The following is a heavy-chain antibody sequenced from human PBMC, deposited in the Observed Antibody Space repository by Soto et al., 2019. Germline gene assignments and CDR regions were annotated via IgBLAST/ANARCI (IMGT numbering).Heavy chain of an antibody. V-gene: IGHV4-34*09. Sequence: SETLSLTCAVYGGSVNGYYWNWIRQPPGKGLEWIGEINHTGGTHYNPSLKSRVTISVDTSKNQFSLKLSSVTAADTAVYYCARAGDRIAAAGDYYGMDVWGQGTTVTVSS. J-gene: IGHJ6*02. CDR1: GGSVNGYY. CDR3: ARAGDRIAAAGDYYGMDV. CDR2: INHTGGT. D-gene: IGHD6-13*01.